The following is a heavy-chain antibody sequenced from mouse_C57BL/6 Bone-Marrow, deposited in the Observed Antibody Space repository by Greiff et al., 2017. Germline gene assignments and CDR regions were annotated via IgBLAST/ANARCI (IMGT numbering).Heavy chain of an antibody. CDR1: GFTFSSYA. Sequence: EVQLVESGEGLVKPGGSLKLSCAASGFTFSSYAMSWVRQTPEKRLEWVAYISSGGDYIYYADTVKGRFTISRDNARNTLYLQMSSLKSEDTAMYYCTRDFFYYGSSYPYWYFDVWGTGTTVTVSS. D-gene: IGHD1-1*01. CDR2: ISSGGDYI. CDR3: TRDFFYYGSSYPYWYFDV. J-gene: IGHJ1*03. V-gene: IGHV5-9-1*02.